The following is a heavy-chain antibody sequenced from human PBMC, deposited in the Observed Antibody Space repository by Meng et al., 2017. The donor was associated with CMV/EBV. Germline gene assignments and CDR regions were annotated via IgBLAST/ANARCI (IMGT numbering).Heavy chain of an antibody. CDR3: ARDYLIAAAGTNYYYGMHV. V-gene: IGHV1-2*02. CDR2: INPNSGGT. D-gene: IGHD6-13*01. CDR1: GYTFTGYY. Sequence: ASVKVSCKASGYTFTGYYMHWVRKAPGQGLEWMGWINPNSGGTNYAQKFQGRVTMTRDTSISTAYMELSRLRSDDTAVYYCARDYLIAAAGTNYYYGMHVWGQGTTVTVSS. J-gene: IGHJ6*02.